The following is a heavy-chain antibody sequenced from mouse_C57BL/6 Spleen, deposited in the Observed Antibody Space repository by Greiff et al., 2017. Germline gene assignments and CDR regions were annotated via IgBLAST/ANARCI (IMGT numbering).Heavy chain of an antibody. Sequence: EESGPGLVKPSQSLSLTCSVTGYSITSGYYWNWIRQFPGNKLEWMGYISYDGSNNYNPSLKNRISITRDTSKNQFFLKLNSVTTEDTATYYCARGDDWFAYWGQGTLVTVSA. CDR2: ISYDGSN. J-gene: IGHJ3*01. CDR3: ARGDDWFAY. V-gene: IGHV3-6*01. CDR1: GYSITSGYY.